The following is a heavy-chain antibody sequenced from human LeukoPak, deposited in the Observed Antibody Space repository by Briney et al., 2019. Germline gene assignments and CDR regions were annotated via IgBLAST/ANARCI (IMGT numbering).Heavy chain of an antibody. D-gene: IGHD2-15*01. CDR1: GFTFSSYG. CDR2: IWYDGSNK. J-gene: IGHJ3*02. CDR3: ARGPLGYCSGGSCYSPHDAFDI. V-gene: IGHV3-33*01. Sequence: PGGSRRLSCAASGFTFSSYGMHWVRQAPGKGLEWVAVIWYDGSNKYYADSVKGRFTISRDNSKNTLYLQMNSLRAEDTAVYYCARGPLGYCSGGSCYSPHDAFDIWGQGTMVTVSS.